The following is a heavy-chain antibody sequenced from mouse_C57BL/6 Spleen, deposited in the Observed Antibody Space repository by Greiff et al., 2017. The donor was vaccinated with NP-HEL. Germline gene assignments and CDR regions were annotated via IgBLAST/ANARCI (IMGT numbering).Heavy chain of an antibody. Sequence: EVHLVESGGGLVKPGGSLKLSCAASGFTFSSYAMSWVRQTPEKRLEWVATISDGGSYTYYPDNVKGRFTISRDNAKNNLYLQMSHLKSEDTAMYYCARDHPHFYYWGQGTTLTVSS. CDR3: ARDHPHFYY. CDR1: GFTFSSYA. CDR2: ISDGGSYT. J-gene: IGHJ2*01. V-gene: IGHV5-4*01.